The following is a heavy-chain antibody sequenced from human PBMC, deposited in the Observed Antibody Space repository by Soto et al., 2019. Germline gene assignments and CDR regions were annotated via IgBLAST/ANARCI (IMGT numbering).Heavy chain of an antibody. V-gene: IGHV1-46*01. CDR2: INPSGGST. Sequence: QVQLVQSGAEVKKPGASVKVSCKASGYTFTSYYMHWVRQAPGQGLEWMGIINPSGGSTSYAQKFQVRVTMTRDTSTSTVYMELSSLRSEDTAVYYCARDPGGYSGYDPPDYWGQGTLVTVSS. CDR3: ARDPGGYSGYDPPDY. CDR1: GYTFTSYY. D-gene: IGHD5-12*01. J-gene: IGHJ4*02.